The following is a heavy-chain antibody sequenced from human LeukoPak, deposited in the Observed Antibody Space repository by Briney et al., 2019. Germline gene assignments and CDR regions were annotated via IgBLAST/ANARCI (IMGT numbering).Heavy chain of an antibody. D-gene: IGHD5-12*01. CDR1: GFTFTTYW. CDR2: INQDGTEK. CDR3: ARDSEWLLNY. V-gene: IGHV3-7*01. J-gene: IGHJ4*02. Sequence: GGSLRLSCAASGFTFTTYWMSWVRQFPGKGLEWVANINQDGTEKYYVDSVKGRFTISRDNAKNSLYLQMNSLRAEDTAVYYCARDSEWLLNYWGQGTLVTVSS.